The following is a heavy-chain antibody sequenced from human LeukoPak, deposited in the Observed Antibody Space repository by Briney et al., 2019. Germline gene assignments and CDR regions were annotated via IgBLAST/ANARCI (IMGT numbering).Heavy chain of an antibody. CDR1: GXRFTSYC. J-gene: IGHJ4*02. V-gene: IGHV5-51*01. Sequence: GESLKISFKGSGXRFTSYCIGWVRQMPGKALERMQIIYPGDSDTRYSPSFQGQVTISADKSISTAYLQWSSLKASDTAMYYCVRGGYYSGGIFYYYFDYWGQGTLVTVSS. CDR3: VRGGYYSGGIFYYYFDY. D-gene: IGHD2-15*01. CDR2: IYPGDSDT.